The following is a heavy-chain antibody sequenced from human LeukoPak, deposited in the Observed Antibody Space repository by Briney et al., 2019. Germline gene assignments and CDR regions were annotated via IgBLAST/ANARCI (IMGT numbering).Heavy chain of an antibody. Sequence: GGSLRLSCAASGFIFKKYWMNWVRQVPGKGLECLANIKEDGSETYYADSVKGRFTISRDNPKNLLFLQITSLRVEDTAVYYCARETPRRGETRDGYRWGQGTVVTVSS. V-gene: IGHV3-7*01. D-gene: IGHD5-24*01. CDR2: IKEDGSET. J-gene: IGHJ4*02. CDR1: GFIFKKYW. CDR3: ARETPRRGETRDGYR.